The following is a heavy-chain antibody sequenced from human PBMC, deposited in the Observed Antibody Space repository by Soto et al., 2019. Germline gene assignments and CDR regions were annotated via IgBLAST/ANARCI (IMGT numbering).Heavy chain of an antibody. V-gene: IGHV3-21*06. CDR1: GFTFTRYS. J-gene: IGHJ4*02. CDR2: ISSTTNYI. Sequence: GGSLRLSCAASGFTFTRYSMNWVRQAPGKGLVWVSSISSTTNYIYYGDSMKGRFTISRENAKNSLYLEMNSLRAEATAVSYCARESEDLTSNFDYWGQGTLVTVSS. CDR3: ARESEDLTSNFDY.